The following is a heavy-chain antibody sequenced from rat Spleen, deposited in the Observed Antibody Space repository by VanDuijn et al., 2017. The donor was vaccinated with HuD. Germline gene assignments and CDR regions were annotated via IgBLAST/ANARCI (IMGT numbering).Heavy chain of an antibody. CDR3: ARQDYGYNYDY. CDR1: GFTFSNSY. J-gene: IGHJ2*01. CDR2: ISTGGGST. V-gene: IGHV5-25*01. D-gene: IGHD1-9*01. Sequence: EVQLVESDGGLVQPGRSLKLSCAASGFTFSNSYMAWVRQAPTKGLEWVAYISTGGGSTYYRDSVKGRFTISRDNAKSTLYLQINSLRSEDTATYYCARQDYGYNYDYWGQGVMVTVSS.